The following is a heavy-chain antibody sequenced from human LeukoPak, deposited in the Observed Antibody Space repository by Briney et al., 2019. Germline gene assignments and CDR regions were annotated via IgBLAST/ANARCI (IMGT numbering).Heavy chain of an antibody. J-gene: IGHJ5*02. CDR3: AREAAPETNWFGP. V-gene: IGHV3-21*01. D-gene: IGHD6-6*01. CDR2: ISSSSSYI. CDR1: GFTFSSYS. Sequence: GGSLRLSCAASGFTFSSYSMNWVRQAPGKGLEWVSSISSSSSYIYYADSVKGRFTISRDNAKNSLYLQMNSLRAEDTAVYYCAREAAPETNWFGPWGQGTLVTVSS.